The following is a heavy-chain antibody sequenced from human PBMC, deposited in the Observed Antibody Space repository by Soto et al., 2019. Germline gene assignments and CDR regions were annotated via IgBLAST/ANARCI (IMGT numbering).Heavy chain of an antibody. CDR3: ARGGAGITENWFDP. J-gene: IGHJ5*02. V-gene: IGHV4-34*01. D-gene: IGHD3-10*01. CDR1: GGSFSGYY. Sequence: SETLSLTCAVYGGSFSGYYWSWIRQPPGKGLEWIGEINHSGSTNYNPSLKSRVTISEDTSKNQFSLKLSSVTAADTAVYYCARGGAGITENWFDPWGQGSLVTVSS. CDR2: INHSGST.